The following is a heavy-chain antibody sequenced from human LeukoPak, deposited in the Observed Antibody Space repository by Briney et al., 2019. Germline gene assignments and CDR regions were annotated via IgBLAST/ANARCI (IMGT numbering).Heavy chain of an antibody. D-gene: IGHD6-6*01. CDR1: GGSISSYY. CDR2: IYYSGST. CDR3: ARDPAPYDSSSHFDY. V-gene: IGHV4-59*01. J-gene: IGHJ4*02. Sequence: PSETLSLTCTVSGGSISSYYWSWIRQPPGKGLVWIGYIYYSGSTNYNPSLKSRVTISVDTSKNQFSLKLSSVTAADTAVYYCARDPAPYDSSSHFDYWGQGTLVTVSS.